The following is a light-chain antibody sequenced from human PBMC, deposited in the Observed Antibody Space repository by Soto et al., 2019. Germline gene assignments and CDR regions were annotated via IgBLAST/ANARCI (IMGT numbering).Light chain of an antibody. CDR1: SSDVGGYNY. Sequence: QSALTQPASVSGSPGQSITISCTGTSSDVGGYNYVSWYQQHPGKAPKLMIYEVSNRPSGVSNRFSGSKSGNTASLTISGLQAEDEADYYCSCYTSSSTVFGGGTKVTVL. J-gene: IGLJ3*02. V-gene: IGLV2-14*01. CDR2: EVS. CDR3: SCYTSSSTV.